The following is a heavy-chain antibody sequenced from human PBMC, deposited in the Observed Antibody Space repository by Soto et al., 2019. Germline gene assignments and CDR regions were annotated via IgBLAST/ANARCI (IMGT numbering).Heavy chain of an antibody. CDR1: GFTFSSYS. J-gene: IGHJ6*02. CDR3: AKETYYSYGMEV. CDR2: FMTGGDDGTT. V-gene: IGHV3-23*01. Sequence: GGSLRLSCPASGFTFSSYSMSWVRQAPGKGLDLVSVFMTGGDDGTTYSADSVKGRFTIYRDNSKVTLFLKMNSLRAEETAICYCAKETYYSYGMEVSAQVTTLNVSS.